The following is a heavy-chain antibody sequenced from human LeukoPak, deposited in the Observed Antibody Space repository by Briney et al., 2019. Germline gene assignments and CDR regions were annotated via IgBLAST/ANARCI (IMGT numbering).Heavy chain of an antibody. CDR2: INHSGST. D-gene: IGHD2-21*01. CDR1: GGSFSGYY. Sequence: PSETLSLTCAVYGGSFSGYYWSWIRQPPGKGLGWIGEINHSGSTNYNPSLKSRVTISVDTSKNQFSLKLSSVTAADTAVYYCAREKYCGGDCFGIRWYYFDYWGQGTLVTVSS. J-gene: IGHJ4*02. CDR3: AREKYCGGDCFGIRWYYFDY. V-gene: IGHV4-34*01.